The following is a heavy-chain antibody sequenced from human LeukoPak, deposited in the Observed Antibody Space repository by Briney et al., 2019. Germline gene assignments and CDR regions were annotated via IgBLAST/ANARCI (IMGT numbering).Heavy chain of an antibody. Sequence: GGSLRLSCAASGFTFSNAWMSWVRQAPGKGLEWVVLISYDGSNKYYADSVKGRFTISRDNSKNTLYLQMNSLRAEDTAVYYCARGRDYYGSGNYQGMDVWGKGTTVTVSS. V-gene: IGHV3-30*03. CDR1: GFTFSNAW. CDR2: ISYDGSNK. D-gene: IGHD3-10*01. CDR3: ARGRDYYGSGNYQGMDV. J-gene: IGHJ6*04.